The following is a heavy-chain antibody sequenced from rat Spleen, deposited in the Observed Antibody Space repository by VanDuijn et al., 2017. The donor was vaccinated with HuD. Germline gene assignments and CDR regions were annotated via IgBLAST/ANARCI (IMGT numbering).Heavy chain of an antibody. CDR2: ITHTGDNT. Sequence: EVQLVESGGGLVQPGRSLKLSCVASGFTFNNHWMTWIRQAPGKGLEWVASITHTGDNTYYPDSVRGRFTISRDNAKSTLFLHMDNLRSEDTATYYCARLGIAAIGNWFSYWGQGTLVTVSS. J-gene: IGHJ3*01. D-gene: IGHD1-2*01. V-gene: IGHV5-31*01. CDR1: GFTFNNHW. CDR3: ARLGIAAIGNWFSY.